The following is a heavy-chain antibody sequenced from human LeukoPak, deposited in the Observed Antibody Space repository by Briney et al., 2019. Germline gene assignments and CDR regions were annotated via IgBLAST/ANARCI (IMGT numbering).Heavy chain of an antibody. V-gene: IGHV4-4*07. Sequence: PSETLSLTCTVSGGSISSYYWSWIRQPAGKGLEWIGRIYTSGSTNYNPSLKSRVTMSVDTSKNQFSLKLSSVTAADTAVYYCARDVYGSESLGRYNWFDPWGQGTLVTVSS. CDR3: ARDVYGSESLGRYNWFDP. J-gene: IGHJ5*02. D-gene: IGHD3-10*01. CDR1: GGSISSYY. CDR2: IYTSGST.